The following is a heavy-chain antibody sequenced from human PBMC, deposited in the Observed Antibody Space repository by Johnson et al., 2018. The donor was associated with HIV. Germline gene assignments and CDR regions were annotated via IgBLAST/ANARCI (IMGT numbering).Heavy chain of an antibody. CDR2: ISYDGSNK. CDR1: GFTFSSYA. V-gene: IGHV3-30-3*01. J-gene: IGHJ3*02. CDR3: ARGMSSGWSSYAFDI. Sequence: QVQLVESGGGVVQPGRSLRLSCAASGFTFSSYAMHWVRQAPGKGLEWVAVISYDGSNKYYADSVKGRFTISRDNSKNPLYLQMNSLRAEDTAVYYCARGMSSGWSSYAFDIWGQGTMVTVSS. D-gene: IGHD6-19*01.